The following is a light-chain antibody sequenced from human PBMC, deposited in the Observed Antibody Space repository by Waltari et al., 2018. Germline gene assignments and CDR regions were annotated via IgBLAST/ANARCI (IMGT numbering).Light chain of an antibody. V-gene: IGKV3-11*01. CDR3: QVRSSWPMYT. Sequence: EIVLTQSPATLSLSPGERVTLSCRASQTIGISLVWYQQKPGQAPRLLMYDASYRASGTPLRFSGSGSGTDFTLIISSLEPEDFAVYYCQVRSSWPMYTFGQGTKLEVK. CDR2: DAS. J-gene: IGKJ2*01. CDR1: QTIGIS.